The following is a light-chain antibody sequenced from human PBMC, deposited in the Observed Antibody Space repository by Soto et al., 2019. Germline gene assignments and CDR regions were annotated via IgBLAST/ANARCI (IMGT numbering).Light chain of an antibody. CDR3: QQSHSTPPDT. J-gene: IGKJ2*01. CDR2: AAS. CDR1: QTIGSH. V-gene: IGKV1-39*01. Sequence: DIQMTQFPSSLPASVGERVTIPCRASQTIGSHLNWYQQKPGQAPKLLIHAASSLHGGVPSRFSGSGAGTDVTLPISQLQPEDFATYYCQQSHSTPPDTFGQGTKVEIK.